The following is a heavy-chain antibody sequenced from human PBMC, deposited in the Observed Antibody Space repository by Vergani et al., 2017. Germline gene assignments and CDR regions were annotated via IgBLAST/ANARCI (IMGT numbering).Heavy chain of an antibody. V-gene: IGHV4-34*01. CDR2: INHSGST. CDR3: ARGNRMATAY. J-gene: IGHJ4*02. CDR1: GGSFSGYY. D-gene: IGHD5-24*01. Sequence: QVQLQQWGAGLLKPSETLSLTCAVYGGSFSGYYWSWIRQPPGKGLEWIGEINHSGSTNYNPSLKSRVTISVDTSKNQFSLKLSSVTAADTAVYYCARGNRMATAYWGQGTLVTVSS.